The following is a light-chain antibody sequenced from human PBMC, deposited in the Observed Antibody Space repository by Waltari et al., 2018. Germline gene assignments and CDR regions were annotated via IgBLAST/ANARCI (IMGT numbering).Light chain of an antibody. CDR3: SSYADSNVL. CDR2: EVT. Sequence: QSALTQPPSASGSPGQSVTIPCTGTRGDIGAYNSASWYQQHPGRAPKLMIYEVTKRPSGVPDRFSGSRSGNTASLTVSGLQTEDEADYFCSSYADSNVLFGGGTKLTVL. CDR1: RGDIGAYNS. J-gene: IGLJ2*01. V-gene: IGLV2-8*01.